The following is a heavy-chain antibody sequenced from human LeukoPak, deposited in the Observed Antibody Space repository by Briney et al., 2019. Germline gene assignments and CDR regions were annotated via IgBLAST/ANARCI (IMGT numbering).Heavy chain of an antibody. CDR2: ISSESSYI. CDR1: GFTFSTYA. J-gene: IGHJ2*01. Sequence: GGSLRLSCAASGFTFSTYAMNWVRQAPGKGLEWVSSISSESSYIYYADSVKGRFTISRDNAKNSLYLQMNSLRAEDTAVYYCARVHYYDTRGYHGWFFDLWGRGTLVTVSS. CDR3: ARVHYYDTRGYHGWFFDL. V-gene: IGHV3-21*01. D-gene: IGHD3-22*01.